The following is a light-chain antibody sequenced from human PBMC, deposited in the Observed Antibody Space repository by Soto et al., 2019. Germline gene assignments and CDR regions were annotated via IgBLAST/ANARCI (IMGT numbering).Light chain of an antibody. Sequence: EIVLTQSPGTLSLSPGERATLSCRASQSVSSSYLAWYQQKPGQAPRLLIYGASSRATGIPDRFSGSGSGTGFTLTISRLEPEDFAGYYCQQDGSAALNFGGGTKLDIK. J-gene: IGKJ4*01. CDR2: GAS. V-gene: IGKV3-20*01. CDR1: QSVSSSY. CDR3: QQDGSAALN.